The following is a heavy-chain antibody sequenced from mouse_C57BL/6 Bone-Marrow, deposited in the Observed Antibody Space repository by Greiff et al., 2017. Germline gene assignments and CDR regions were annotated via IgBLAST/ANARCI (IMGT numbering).Heavy chain of an antibody. CDR3: TTVLAWFAY. CDR2: IDPENGDT. J-gene: IGHJ3*01. CDR1: GFNIKDDY. V-gene: IGHV14-4*01. Sequence: VQLKESGAELVRPGASVKLSCTASGFNIKDDYMHWVKQRPEQGLEWIGWIDPENGDTEYASKFQGKATITADTSSNTAYLQLSSLTSEDTAVYYCTTVLAWFAYWGQGTLVTVSA.